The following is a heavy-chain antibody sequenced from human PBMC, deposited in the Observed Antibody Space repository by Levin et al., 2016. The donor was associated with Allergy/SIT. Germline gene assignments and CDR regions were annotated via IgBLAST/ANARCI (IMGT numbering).Heavy chain of an antibody. CDR1: GFTFSNYW. CDR3: ARDSLSTVTAGGSDY. D-gene: IGHD4-17*01. Sequence: GGSLRLSCAASGFTFSNYWMHWVRQGPGKGLLWLSVINPDGTTTTYADSVKGRLTISRDNAKNTLYLQVNSLRAEDTAVYYCARDSLSTVTAGGSDYWGQGTLVTVSS. V-gene: IGHV3-74*03. CDR2: INPDGTTT. J-gene: IGHJ4*02.